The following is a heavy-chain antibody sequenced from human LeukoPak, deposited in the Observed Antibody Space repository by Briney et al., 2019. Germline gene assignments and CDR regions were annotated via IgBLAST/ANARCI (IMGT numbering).Heavy chain of an antibody. J-gene: IGHJ4*02. CDR2: IIPILGIA. CDR1: GGTFSSYA. D-gene: IGHD3-3*01. V-gene: IGHV1-69*04. CDR3: ARGILSTIFGVVTFLFDY. Sequence: ASVKVSCKASGGTFSSYAISWVRQAPGQGLEWMGRIIPILGIANYAQKFQGRVTITADKSTSTAYMELSSLRSEDTAVYYCARGILSTIFGVVTFLFDYWGQGTLVTVSS.